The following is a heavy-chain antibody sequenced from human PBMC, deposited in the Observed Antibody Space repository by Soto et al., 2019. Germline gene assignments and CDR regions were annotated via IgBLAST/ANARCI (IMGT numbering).Heavy chain of an antibody. CDR1: GFTFSSYG. D-gene: IGHD3-22*01. V-gene: IGHV3-33*01. CDR3: ARDPLRSAYDSSGYRSSHYYYGMDV. CDR2: IWYDGSNK. J-gene: IGHJ6*02. Sequence: PGGSLRLSCAASGFTFSSYGMHWVRQAPGKGLEWVAVIWYDGSNKYYADSVKGRFTISRDNSKNTLYLQMNSLRAEDTAVYYCARDPLRSAYDSSGYRSSHYYYGMDVWGQGTTVTVSS.